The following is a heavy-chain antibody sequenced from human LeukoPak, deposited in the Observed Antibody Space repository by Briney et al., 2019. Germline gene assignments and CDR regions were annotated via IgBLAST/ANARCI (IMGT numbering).Heavy chain of an antibody. D-gene: IGHD6-19*01. Sequence: ASVKVSCKASGYTFTSYYMHWVRQAPGHGLEWMGIINPSGGSTSYAQKFQGRVTMTRDMSTSTVYMELSSLRSEDTAVYYCARAPRFHSSGWYGGYFDYWGQGTLVTVSS. V-gene: IGHV1-46*01. CDR3: ARAPRFHSSGWYGGYFDY. CDR2: INPSGGST. J-gene: IGHJ4*02. CDR1: GYTFTSYY.